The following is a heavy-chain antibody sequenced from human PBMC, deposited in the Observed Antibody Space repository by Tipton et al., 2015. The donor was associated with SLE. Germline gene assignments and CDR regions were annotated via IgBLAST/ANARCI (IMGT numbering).Heavy chain of an antibody. J-gene: IGHJ5*02. V-gene: IGHV4-59*01. D-gene: IGHD3-22*01. CDR1: GGAISNYY. CDR3: PIYYHDSTGLHWFDP. Sequence: TLSLTCTVSGGAISNYYWSWIRQPPGKGLEWIGYGYISHTGTTNYNPSLKSRVTISVDTSKNQFSLKLSSVTAADTAVYYCPIYYHDSTGLHWFDPWGQGTLVTVSS. CDR2: GYISHTGTT.